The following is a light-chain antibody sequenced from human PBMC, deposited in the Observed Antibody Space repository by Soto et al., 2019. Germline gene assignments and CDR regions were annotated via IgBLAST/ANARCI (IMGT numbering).Light chain of an antibody. V-gene: IGKV1-5*01. CDR2: DAS. Sequence: DIQMTQSPSTLSASVGDRVTITCRASQSISSWLAWYQQKPGKAPKLLIYDASNLESGVPSRFSGGGSGTEFSLTISSLQPDDFAVYYCQQRNGWPTFGPGTKVELK. J-gene: IGKJ3*01. CDR3: QQRNGWPT. CDR1: QSISSW.